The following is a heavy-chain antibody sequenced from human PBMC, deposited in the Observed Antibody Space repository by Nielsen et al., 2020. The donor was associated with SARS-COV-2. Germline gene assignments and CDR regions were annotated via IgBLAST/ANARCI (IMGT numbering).Heavy chain of an antibody. J-gene: IGHJ4*02. CDR3: AKDSEVAGYDH. Sequence: GESLKISCVASGFSFSNYVMNWVRQAPGKGLEWVSAISESGGATYYTDSVKGRFTISRDNSRNTLYLEMNSLRADDTAVYYCAKDSEVAGYDHWGQGTLVSVS. V-gene: IGHV3-23*01. CDR1: GFSFSNYV. CDR2: ISESGGAT. D-gene: IGHD6-19*01.